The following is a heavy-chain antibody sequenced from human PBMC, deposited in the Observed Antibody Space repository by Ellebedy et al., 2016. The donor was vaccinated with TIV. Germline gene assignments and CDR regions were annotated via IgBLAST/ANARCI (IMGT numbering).Heavy chain of an antibody. Sequence: SETLSLTCTVSGGSIRSYYWSWIRQPPGKGLEWIGYIYYSGSTNYNPSLKSRVTISVDTSKNQFSLQLSSVTAADTAVYYCARTNGEFDYWGQGTLVTVSS. V-gene: IGHV4-59*01. CDR3: ARTNGEFDY. CDR1: GGSIRSYY. CDR2: IYYSGST. J-gene: IGHJ4*02. D-gene: IGHD2-8*01.